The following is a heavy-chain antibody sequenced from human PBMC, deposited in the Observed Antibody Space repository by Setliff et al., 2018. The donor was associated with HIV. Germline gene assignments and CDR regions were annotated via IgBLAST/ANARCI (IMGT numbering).Heavy chain of an antibody. CDR1: RVTFSNRW. CDR3: ARHWGNSFDI. CDR2: ISFDGDNK. V-gene: IGHV3-30*03. D-gene: IGHD7-27*01. J-gene: IGHJ3*02. Sequence: GGSLRLSCAASRVTFSNRWMTWVRQAPGKGLDWVSLISFDGDNKYYADSVKGRFTISRDNAENSLYLEMNNLRGEDTAVYYCARHWGNSFDIWGQGTLVTVSS.